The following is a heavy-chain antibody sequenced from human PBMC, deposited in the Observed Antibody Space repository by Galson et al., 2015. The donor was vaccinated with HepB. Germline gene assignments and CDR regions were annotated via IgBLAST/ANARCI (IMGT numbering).Heavy chain of an antibody. CDR2: ISDDGTTA. J-gene: IGHJ4*02. D-gene: IGHD6-19*01. Sequence: SLRLSCAASGFTFTTSNMHWVRQTPVKGLEWLAIISDDGTTAFYADSVKGRFTISRDNSKNTLFLQMNSLRPDDTAVYYCARDFGWNFDNWGQGTLVTVSS. CDR3: ARDFGWNFDN. V-gene: IGHV3-30-3*01. CDR1: GFTFTTSN.